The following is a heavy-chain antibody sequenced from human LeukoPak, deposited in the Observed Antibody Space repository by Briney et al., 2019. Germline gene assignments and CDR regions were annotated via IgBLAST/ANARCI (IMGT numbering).Heavy chain of an antibody. CDR3: ASSFSSGSYSYYYYMDV. CDR2: IKQDGSEK. J-gene: IGHJ6*03. Sequence: GGSLRLSCAASGFTFSSYAMSWVRQAPGKGLEWVANIKQDGSEKYYVDSVRGRFTISRDNAKNSLYLQMNSLRAEDTAVYYCASSFSSGSYSYYYYMDVWGKGTTVTVSS. D-gene: IGHD6-19*01. V-gene: IGHV3-7*01. CDR1: GFTFSSYA.